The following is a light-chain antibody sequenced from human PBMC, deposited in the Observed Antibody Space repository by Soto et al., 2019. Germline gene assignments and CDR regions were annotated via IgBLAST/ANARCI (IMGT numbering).Light chain of an antibody. V-gene: IGKV3-20*01. Sequence: EIVLTQSPGTLSLSPGERATLSCRTSQGVASSYLAWYQQKPGQAPRLLIYGVSNRATGIPDRFSGSGSGTDFTLTISRLEPEDFAVYYCQQYGGSPLLTFGGGTTVDIK. CDR1: QGVASSY. CDR3: QQYGGSPLLT. J-gene: IGKJ4*01. CDR2: GVS.